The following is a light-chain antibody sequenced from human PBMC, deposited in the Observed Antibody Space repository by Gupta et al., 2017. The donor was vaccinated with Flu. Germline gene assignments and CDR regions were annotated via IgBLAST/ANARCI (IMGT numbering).Light chain of an antibody. V-gene: IGLV3-21*02. J-gene: IGLJ2*01. CDR3: PVWDSRSEHVV. Sequence: SYVLTQPPSVSVAPGQTARITCGGNNIGSKSVHWYQQKPGQDPVLVVSDVSDRPSGITDRFSGSNSGNTATRKISRVEAEEEADDYCPVWDSRSEHVVFGGGTKLTVL. CDR2: DVS. CDR1: NIGSKS.